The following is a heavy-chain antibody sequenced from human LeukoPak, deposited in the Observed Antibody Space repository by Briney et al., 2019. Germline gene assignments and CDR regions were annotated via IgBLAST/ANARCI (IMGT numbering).Heavy chain of an antibody. CDR2: IISSSATI. J-gene: IGHJ3*02. CDR1: RFIFSTYS. Sequence: GGSLRLSCAASRFIFSTYSMSWVRQAPGKGLEWVSFIISSSATIYYADSVKGRFTISRDNAQNSLYLQMNSLRAEDTAVYYCAKDPPYSGSGLAFDIWGQGTMVTVSS. D-gene: IGHD1-26*01. V-gene: IGHV3-48*01. CDR3: AKDPPYSGSGLAFDI.